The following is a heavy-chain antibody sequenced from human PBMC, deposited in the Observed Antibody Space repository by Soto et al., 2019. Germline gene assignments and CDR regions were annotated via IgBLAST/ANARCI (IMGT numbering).Heavy chain of an antibody. D-gene: IGHD3-22*01. CDR2: ISSSSSYI. CDR1: GFTFSSYS. Sequence: PGGSLRLSCAASGFTFSSYSMNWVRQAPGKGLEWVSSISSSSSYIYYADSVKGRFTISRDNAKNSLYLQMNSLRAEDTAVYYCARVEWYYDSSGYYPGAFDIWGQGTMVTVSS. CDR3: ARVEWYYDSSGYYPGAFDI. J-gene: IGHJ3*02. V-gene: IGHV3-21*01.